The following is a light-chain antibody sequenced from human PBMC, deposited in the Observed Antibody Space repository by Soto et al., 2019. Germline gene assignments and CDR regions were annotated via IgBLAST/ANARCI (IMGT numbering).Light chain of an antibody. CDR1: QSVSSY. J-gene: IGKJ4*02. CDR2: GAS. Sequence: IVMTHSPATLSASRGERAALSGGGVQSVSSYLAWWQQKPGQSPSLLIYGASSRAASIPARFSGSGSGTEFTLTISSLQSEDFAVYYCQQYNNWSPLTFGGGTKVDIK. V-gene: IGKV3-15*01. CDR3: QQYNNWSPLT.